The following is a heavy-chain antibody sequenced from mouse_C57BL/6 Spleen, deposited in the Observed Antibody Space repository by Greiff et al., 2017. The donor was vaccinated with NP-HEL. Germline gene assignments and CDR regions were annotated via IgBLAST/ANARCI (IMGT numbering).Heavy chain of an antibody. D-gene: IGHD1-1*01. V-gene: IGHV1-62-2*01. CDR1: GYTFTEYT. J-gene: IGHJ2*01. CDR3: ARHEGHLITTVVAGFDY. Sequence: QVQLQQSGAELVKPGASVKLSCKASGYTFTEYTIHWVKQRSGQGLEWIGWFYPGSGSIKYNEKFKDKATLTADKSSSTVYMELSRLTSEDSAVYFCARHEGHLITTVVAGFDYWGQGTTLTVSS. CDR2: FYPGSGSI.